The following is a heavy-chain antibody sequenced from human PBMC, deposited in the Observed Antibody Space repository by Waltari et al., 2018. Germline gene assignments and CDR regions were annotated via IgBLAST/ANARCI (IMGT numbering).Heavy chain of an antibody. CDR3: ARDSRAMVRGVIITTYYYYGMDV. Sequence: EVQLVESGGGLVQPGGSLRLSCAASGFTVSSNYMSWVRQAPGKGLEWVSVIYSGGRTYYADSVKGRFTISRDNSKNTLYLQMNSLRAEDTAVYYCARDSRAMVRGVIITTYYYYGMDVWGQGTTVTVSS. D-gene: IGHD3-10*01. J-gene: IGHJ6*02. CDR2: IYSGGRT. CDR1: GFTVSSNY. V-gene: IGHV3-66*02.